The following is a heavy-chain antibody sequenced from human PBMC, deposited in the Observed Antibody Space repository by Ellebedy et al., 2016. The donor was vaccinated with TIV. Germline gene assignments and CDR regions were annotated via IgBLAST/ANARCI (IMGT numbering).Heavy chain of an antibody. J-gene: IGHJ5*02. CDR3: AREARGTGGFDP. CDR1: GYTFTNYY. D-gene: IGHD1-1*01. CDR2: IDPSDGVT. Sequence: AASVKVSCKASGYTFTNYYIHWARQAPGQGLEWMGIIDPSDGVTNYPQKFHGRGTMTTDTSTSTLYMQLTSLRSEDTAVYYCAREARGTGGFDPWGQGTLVTVSS. V-gene: IGHV1-46*01.